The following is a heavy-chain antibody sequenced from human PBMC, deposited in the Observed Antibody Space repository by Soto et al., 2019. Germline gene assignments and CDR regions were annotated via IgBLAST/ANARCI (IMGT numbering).Heavy chain of an antibody. Sequence: SETLSLTCAVSGGSISSGGYSWSWIRQPPGKGLEWIGYIYHSGSTYYSPSLKSRVTISVDRSKNQLSLKLSSVTAADTAVYYCASSGSYGIFDYWGQGTLVTVSS. D-gene: IGHD3-10*01. J-gene: IGHJ4*02. V-gene: IGHV4-30-2*01. CDR1: GGSISSGGYS. CDR2: IYHSGST. CDR3: ASSGSYGIFDY.